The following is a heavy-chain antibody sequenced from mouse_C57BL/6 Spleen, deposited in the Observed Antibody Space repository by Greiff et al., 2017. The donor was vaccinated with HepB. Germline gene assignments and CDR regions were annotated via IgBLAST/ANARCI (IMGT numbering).Heavy chain of an antibody. CDR2: ISSGSSTI. V-gene: IGHV5-17*01. CDR3: ARPLPSWFAY. D-gene: IGHD5-5*01. Sequence: EVQLKESGGGLVKPGGSLKLSCAASGFTFSDYGMHWVRQAPEKGLEWVAYISSGSSTIYYADTVKGRFTISRDNAKNTLFLQMTSLRSEDTAMYYCARPLPSWFAYWGQGTLVTVSA. CDR1: GFTFSDYG. J-gene: IGHJ3*01.